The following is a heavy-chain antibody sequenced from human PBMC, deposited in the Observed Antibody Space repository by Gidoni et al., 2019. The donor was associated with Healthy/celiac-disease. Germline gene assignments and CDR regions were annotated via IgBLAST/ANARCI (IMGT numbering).Heavy chain of an antibody. V-gene: IGHV3-23*01. Sequence: EVQLLASGGGLVQPGGDLRRSCAAYGFTCSHYAMSWVRQDPGKGLEWVSAISVSGGSTYYADSVKGRFTISRDNSKNTLYLQMNSLRAEDTAVYYCAKDGGYSSDWYADYWGQGTLVTVSS. D-gene: IGHD6-19*01. CDR2: ISVSGGST. CDR3: AKDGGYSSDWYADY. J-gene: IGHJ4*02. CDR1: GFTCSHYA.